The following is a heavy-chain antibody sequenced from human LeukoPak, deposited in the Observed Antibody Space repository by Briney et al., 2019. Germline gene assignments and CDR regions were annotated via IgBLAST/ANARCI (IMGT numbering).Heavy chain of an antibody. CDR2: IYYSGST. CDR3: ARGLVGESPLGRPYNWFDP. V-gene: IGHV4-31*03. CDR1: GGSISSGGYY. Sequence: SETLSLTCTVSGGSISSGGYYWSWIRQHPGKGLEWIGYIYYSGSTYYNPSPKSRVTISVDTSKNQFSLKLSSVTAADTAVYYCARGLVGESPLGRPYNWFDPWGQGTLVTVSS. D-gene: IGHD3-10*01. J-gene: IGHJ5*02.